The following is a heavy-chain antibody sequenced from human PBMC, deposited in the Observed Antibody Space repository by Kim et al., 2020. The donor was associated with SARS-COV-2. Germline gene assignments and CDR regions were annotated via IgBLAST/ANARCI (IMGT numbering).Heavy chain of an antibody. V-gene: IGHV3-64*01. CDR3: ARESTPAASYYYYYYMDV. J-gene: IGHJ6*03. CDR2: ISSNGGST. Sequence: GGSLRLSCAVSGFTFSSYSMHWVRQAPGKGLEYVSAISSNGGSTYYANSVKGRSTISRDNSKNTLYLQMGSLRAEDMAVYYCARESTPAASYYYYYYMDVWGKGTTVTVSS. CDR1: GFTFSSYS. D-gene: IGHD2-2*01.